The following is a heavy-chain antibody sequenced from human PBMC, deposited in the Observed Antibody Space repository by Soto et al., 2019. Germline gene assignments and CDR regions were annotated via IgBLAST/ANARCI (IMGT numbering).Heavy chain of an antibody. CDR1: GFTFTNFP. J-gene: IGHJ4*02. V-gene: IGHV3-48*03. CDR2: ISSGGDTT. Sequence: EVQLVESGGGLVQPGGSLRLSCAASGFTFTNFPMTWVRQAPGKGLEWTSYISSGGDTTYYADSVKGRFIISRDNARSSLYLQMNSLRVEDTAIYYCTRGRIPYWGQGIPVTVSS. CDR3: TRGRIPY.